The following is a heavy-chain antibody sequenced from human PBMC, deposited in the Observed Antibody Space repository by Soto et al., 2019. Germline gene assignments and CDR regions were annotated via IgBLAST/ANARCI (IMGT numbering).Heavy chain of an antibody. CDR1: GFTFSNFR. J-gene: IGHJ4*02. CDR2: IDGSGTAM. D-gene: IGHD2-2*01. V-gene: IGHV3-48*02. CDR3: ARKLYPVVSTQDY. Sequence: GGSLRLSCAASGFTFSNFRMNWIRQAPGKGLEWVSHIDGSGTAMSYVDSVKGRFTIYRDNDKNSLYLEMTSLRDEDTAVYYCARKLYPVVSTQDYWGRGNLVTVSS.